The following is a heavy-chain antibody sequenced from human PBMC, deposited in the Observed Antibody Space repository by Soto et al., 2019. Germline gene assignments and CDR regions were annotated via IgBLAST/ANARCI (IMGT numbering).Heavy chain of an antibody. CDR2: INVGGTT. CDR1: GAPIISHTYY. Sequence: SETLSLTCAVSGAPIISHTYYWVWIRQPPGKGLEWIGTINVGGTTYYSPSLKSRLTASLDTSNNQVSLILSSVTVTDTAVYFCVKQAVGSMSSEWGPGTLVTAPQ. D-gene: IGHD2-2*01. CDR3: VKQAVGSMSSE. J-gene: IGHJ4*02. V-gene: IGHV4-39*01.